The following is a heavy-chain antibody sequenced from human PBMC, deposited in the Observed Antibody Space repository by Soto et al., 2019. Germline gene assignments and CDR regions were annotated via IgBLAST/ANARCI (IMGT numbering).Heavy chain of an antibody. V-gene: IGHV4-59*01. D-gene: IGHD3-16*02. Sequence: SETLSLTCTVSGGSISSYYWSWIRQPPGKGLEWIGYIYYSGSTNYNPSLKSRVTISVDTSKNQFSLKLSSVTAADTAVYYCARGGYDYVWGSYRFDAFDIWGQGTMVTVSS. CDR1: GGSISSYY. CDR2: IYYSGST. CDR3: ARGGYDYVWGSYRFDAFDI. J-gene: IGHJ3*02.